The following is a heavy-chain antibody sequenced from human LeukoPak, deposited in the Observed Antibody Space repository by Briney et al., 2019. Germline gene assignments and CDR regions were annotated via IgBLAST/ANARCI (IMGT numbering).Heavy chain of an antibody. CDR2: IYYSGDT. CDR1: GGSISSSSYY. CDR3: ARNYYDILTGPNWFDP. Sequence: SETLSLTCTVSGGSISSSSYYWSWIRQPPGKGLEWIGNIYYSGDTNYKSSLKSRVTISVDTSKNQFSLKLSSVTAADTAVYYCARNYYDILTGPNWFDPWGQGTLVTVSS. V-gene: IGHV4-61*05. J-gene: IGHJ5*02. D-gene: IGHD3-9*01.